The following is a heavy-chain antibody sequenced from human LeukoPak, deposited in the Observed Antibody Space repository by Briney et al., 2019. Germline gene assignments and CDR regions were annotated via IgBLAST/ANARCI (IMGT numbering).Heavy chain of an antibody. D-gene: IGHD1-26*01. J-gene: IGHJ3*02. CDR2: NSAYNGNT. Sequence: ASVKVSCKASGYTFTSYGISWVRQAPGQGLEWMGWNSAYNGNTNYAQKLQGRVTMTTDTSTSTAYMELRSLRSDDTAVYYCAGSGSYYVHRPNAFDIWGQGTMVTVSS. V-gene: IGHV1-18*01. CDR3: AGSGSYYVHRPNAFDI. CDR1: GYTFTSYG.